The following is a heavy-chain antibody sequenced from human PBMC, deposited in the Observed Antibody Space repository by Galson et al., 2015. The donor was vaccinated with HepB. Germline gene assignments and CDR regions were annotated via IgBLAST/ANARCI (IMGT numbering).Heavy chain of an antibody. CDR2: ISAYNGNT. CDR1: GYTFTSYG. V-gene: IGHV1-18*01. D-gene: IGHD3-16*01. CDR3: ARAYVPHYYYYYMDV. Sequence: SVKVSCKASGYTFTSYGISWVRQAPGQGLEWMGWISAYNGNTNYAQKLQGRVTMTTDTSTSTAYMELRSLRSDDTAVYYCARAYVPHYYYYYMDVWGKGTTVTVS. J-gene: IGHJ6*03.